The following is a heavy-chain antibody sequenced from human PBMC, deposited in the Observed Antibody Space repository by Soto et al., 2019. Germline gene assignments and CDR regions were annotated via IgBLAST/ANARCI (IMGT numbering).Heavy chain of an antibody. J-gene: IGHJ6*02. CDR2: INHSGST. V-gene: IGHV4-34*01. D-gene: IGHD3-22*01. Sequence: SETLSLTCAVYGGSFSGYYWSWIRQPPGKGLEWIGEINHSGSTNYNPSLKSRVTISVDTSKNQFSLKLSSVTAADTAVYYRARPGGSGYLRGYYYYGMDVWGQGTTVTVSS. CDR3: ARPGGSGYLRGYYYYGMDV. CDR1: GGSFSGYY.